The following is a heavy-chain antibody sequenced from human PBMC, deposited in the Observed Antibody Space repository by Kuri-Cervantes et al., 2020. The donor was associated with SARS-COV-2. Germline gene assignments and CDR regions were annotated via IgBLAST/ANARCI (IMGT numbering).Heavy chain of an antibody. J-gene: IGHJ4*02. V-gene: IGHV3-21*01. CDR1: GFTFSGYN. D-gene: IGHD2-2*02. Sequence: GGSLRLSCTASGFTFSGYNMNWVRQAPGKGLEWVSSISSSSGYIYYTDSVMGRFTISRDNAKNSLYLQINSLRAEDTAVYHCARERMTPLSKYPYYFDYWGQGTLVTVSS. CDR2: ISSSSGYI. CDR3: ARERMTPLSKYPYYFDY.